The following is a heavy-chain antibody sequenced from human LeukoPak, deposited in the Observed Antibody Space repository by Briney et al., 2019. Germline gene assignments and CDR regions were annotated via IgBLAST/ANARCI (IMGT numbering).Heavy chain of an antibody. J-gene: IGHJ4*02. CDR1: GYTFTSYA. CDR2: IIPIFDEA. D-gene: IGHD5-24*01. Sequence: SVKVSCTASGYTFTSYAMHWVRQAPGQGLEWMGRIIPIFDEAIYAQKFRGRVTITADKSTSTAYMELSSLRLEDTAVYYCERRPERWPQNHRTLDNWGQGTLVTVSS. V-gene: IGHV1-69*04. CDR3: ERRPERWPQNHRTLDN.